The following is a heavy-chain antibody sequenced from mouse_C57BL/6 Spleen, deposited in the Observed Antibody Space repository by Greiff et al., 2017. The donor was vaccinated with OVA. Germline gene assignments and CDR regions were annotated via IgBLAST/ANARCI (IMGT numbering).Heavy chain of an antibody. J-gene: IGHJ4*01. CDR1: GYTFTSYW. CDR3: AKSLWDRDAMDY. V-gene: IGHV1-55*01. Sequence: QVQLQQSGAELVKPGASVKMSCKASGYTFTSYWITWVKQRPGQGLEWIGDIYPGSGSTNYNEKFKSKATLTVDTSSSTAYMQLSSLTSEDSAVYYCAKSLWDRDAMDYWGQGTSVTVSS. D-gene: IGHD3-3*01. CDR2: IYPGSGST.